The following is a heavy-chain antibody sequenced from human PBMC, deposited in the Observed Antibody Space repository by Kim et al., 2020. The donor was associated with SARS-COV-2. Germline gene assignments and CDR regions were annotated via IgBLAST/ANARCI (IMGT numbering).Heavy chain of an antibody. CDR3: ARDRGYYDSSGYYPNYGMDV. D-gene: IGHD3-22*01. CDR2: IWYDGSNK. Sequence: GGSLRLSCAASGFTFSSYGMHWVRQAPGKGLEWVAVIWYDGSNKYYADSVKDRFTISRDNSKNTLYLQMNSLRAEDTAVYYCARDRGYYDSSGYYPNYGMDVWGQGTTVTVSS. V-gene: IGHV3-33*01. J-gene: IGHJ6*02. CDR1: GFTFSSYG.